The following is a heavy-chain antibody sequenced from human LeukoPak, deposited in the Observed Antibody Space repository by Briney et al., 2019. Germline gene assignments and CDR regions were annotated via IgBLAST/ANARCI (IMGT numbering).Heavy chain of an antibody. CDR2: INPSGGST. CDR1: GYTFTSYY. J-gene: IGHJ6*03. V-gene: IGHV1-46*01. Sequence: ASVKVSCKASGYTFTSYYMHWVRQVPGQGLEWMGIINPSGGSTSYAQKFQGRVTMTRDTSTSTVYMELGSLRSEDTAVYYCARDGPGIAAADLPGGYYYYYMDVWGKGTTVTVSS. D-gene: IGHD6-13*01. CDR3: ARDGPGIAAADLPGGYYYYYMDV.